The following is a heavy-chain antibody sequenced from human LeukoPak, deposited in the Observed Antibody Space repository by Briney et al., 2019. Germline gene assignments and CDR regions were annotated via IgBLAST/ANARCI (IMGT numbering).Heavy chain of an antibody. CDR1: GFTYSFYW. V-gene: IGHV3-7*01. J-gene: IGHJ4*02. CDR2: IKQDGSDK. Sequence: GGSVRLSCAASGFTYSFYWMSWVRQAPGKGLEWVANIKQDGSDKYYVDSVKGRFTISRDNSKNTLYLQMNSLGAEDTAFYFCARHSNKYDYDSSGHYRSFDYWGQGTLVSVSS. D-gene: IGHD3-22*01. CDR3: ARHSNKYDYDSSGHYRSFDY.